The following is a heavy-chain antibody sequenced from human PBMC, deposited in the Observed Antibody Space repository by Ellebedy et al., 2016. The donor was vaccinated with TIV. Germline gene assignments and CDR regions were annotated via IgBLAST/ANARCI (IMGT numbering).Heavy chain of an antibody. CDR3: ARDLGIAVAGYGFDY. V-gene: IGHV1-46*01. J-gene: IGHJ4*02. CDR2: INPSGGST. CDR1: GYTFTSYY. D-gene: IGHD6-13*01. Sequence: ASVKVSCKASGYTFTSYYMHWVRQAPGQGLEWMGIINPSGGSTSYAQKFQGRVTMTRDTSTSTVYMELSSLRSEDTAVYYCARDLGIAVAGYGFDYWGQGTLVTVSS.